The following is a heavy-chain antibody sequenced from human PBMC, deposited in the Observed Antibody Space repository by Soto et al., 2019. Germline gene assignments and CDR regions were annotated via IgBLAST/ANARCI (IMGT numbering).Heavy chain of an antibody. CDR3: ARYIFARAFDL. CDR2: MNPNTGNR. CDR1: GYTFSTYD. V-gene: IGHV1-8*02. J-gene: IGHJ3*01. Sequence: QVQLEQSGAEVKMPGASVKVSCKASGYTFSTYDINWVRQAPGQGPEWMGWMNPNTGNRGFAQKFQGRVTLTRDTSISTAYMELSSLSSEDSAVYYCARYIFARAFDLWGQGTMVTVSS. D-gene: IGHD2-21*01.